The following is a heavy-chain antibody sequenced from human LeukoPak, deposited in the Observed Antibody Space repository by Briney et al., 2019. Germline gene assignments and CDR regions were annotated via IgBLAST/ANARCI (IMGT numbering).Heavy chain of an antibody. J-gene: IGHJ6*03. D-gene: IGHD3-3*01. CDR3: AKAYYDFWSGNHYTDV. CDR1: GFTFSSYA. V-gene: IGHV3-23*01. CDR2: ISGSGSIT. Sequence: PGGSLRLSCAASGFTFSSYAMSWVRQAPGKGLEWVSAISGSGSITYYADSGKGRFTISRDNSKNTLYLQMDSLRAEDTAVYYCAKAYYDFWSGNHYTDVRGKGTTVTVSS.